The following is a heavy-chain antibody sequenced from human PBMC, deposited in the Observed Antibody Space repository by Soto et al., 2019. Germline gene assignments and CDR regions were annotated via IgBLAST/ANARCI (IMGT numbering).Heavy chain of an antibody. Sequence: SETLSLTCTVSGGSISSGGYYWSWIRQHPGKGLEWIGYIYYSGSTYYNPSLKSRVTISVDTSKNQFSLKLSSVTAADTAVYYRAREFEFNWFDPWGQGTLVTVSS. J-gene: IGHJ5*02. CDR3: AREFEFNWFDP. V-gene: IGHV4-31*03. CDR2: IYYSGST. D-gene: IGHD3-10*01. CDR1: GGSISSGGYY.